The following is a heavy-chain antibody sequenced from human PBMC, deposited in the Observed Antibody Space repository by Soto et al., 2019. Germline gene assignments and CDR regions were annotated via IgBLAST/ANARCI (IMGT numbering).Heavy chain of an antibody. CDR3: ARARYSYGGSYYYGMDV. V-gene: IGHV3-21*01. CDR2: ISSSSSYI. J-gene: IGHJ6*02. Sequence: GGSLRLSCAASGFTFSSYSMNWVRQAPGKGLEWVSSISSSSSYIYYADSVKGRFTISRDNAKNSLYLQMNSLRAEDTAVYYCARARYSYGGSYYYGMDVWGQGTTVTVYS. CDR1: GFTFSSYS. D-gene: IGHD5-18*01.